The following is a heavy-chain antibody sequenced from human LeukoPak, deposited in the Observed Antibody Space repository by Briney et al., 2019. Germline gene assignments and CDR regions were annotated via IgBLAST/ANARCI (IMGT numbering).Heavy chain of an antibody. CDR1: GFTFSDYY. CDR3: AREKNYGDLPFDY. D-gene: IGHD4-17*01. CDR2: ISSSGSTI. Sequence: GESLRLSCAASGFTFSDYYMSWIRQAPGKGLEWVSYISSSGSTIYYADSVKGRFTISRDNAKNSLYLQMNSLRAEDTAVYYCAREKNYGDLPFDYWGQGTLVTVSS. J-gene: IGHJ4*02. V-gene: IGHV3-11*01.